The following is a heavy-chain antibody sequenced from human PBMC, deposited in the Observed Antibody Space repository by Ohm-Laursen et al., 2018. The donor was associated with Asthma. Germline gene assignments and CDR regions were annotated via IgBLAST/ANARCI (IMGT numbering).Heavy chain of an antibody. D-gene: IGHD3-10*01. CDR2: IYYSGST. CDR1: GGSISSYY. V-gene: IGHV4-59*01. Sequence: SDTLSLTCTVSGGSISSYYWSWIRQPPGKGLEWIGYIYYSGSTNYNPSLKSRVTISVDTSKNQFSLKLSSVTAADTAVYYCARESITMVRGVIYYYYGMDVWGQGTTVTVSS. CDR3: ARESITMVRGVIYYYYGMDV. J-gene: IGHJ6*02.